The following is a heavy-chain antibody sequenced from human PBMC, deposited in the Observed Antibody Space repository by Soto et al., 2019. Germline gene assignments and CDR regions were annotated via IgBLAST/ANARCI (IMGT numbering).Heavy chain of an antibody. J-gene: IGHJ4*02. CDR1: GYTFTSDD. CDR3: EKGPGNWGFAY. D-gene: IGHD7-27*01. CDR2: MYPNNGNT. V-gene: IGHV1-8*01. Sequence: QVQLVQSGAEVKKPGASVKISCKASGYTFTSDDFNWVRQATGQGREWMGWMYPNNGNTGYAQKFQGRVTMTRDASISTAYMELSSLTSEDTAVYYCEKGPGNWGFAYWGQGTLVAVSS.